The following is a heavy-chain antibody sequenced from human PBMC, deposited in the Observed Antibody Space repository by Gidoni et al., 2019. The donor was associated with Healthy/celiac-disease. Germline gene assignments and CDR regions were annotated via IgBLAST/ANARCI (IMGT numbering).Heavy chain of an antibody. D-gene: IGHD2-2*02. CDR2: IRGSGGST. J-gene: IGHJ6*02. CDR3: AKAVYCSSTSCYMLSYYYGMDV. Sequence: EVQLLESGGGLVQPGGSLRLSCAASGFTFSSYAMSWVRQAPGKGLEWVSAIRGSGGSTYYADSVKGRFTISRDNSKNTLYLQMNSLRAEDTAVYYCAKAVYCSSTSCYMLSYYYGMDVWGQGTTVTVSS. CDR1: GFTFSSYA. V-gene: IGHV3-23*01.